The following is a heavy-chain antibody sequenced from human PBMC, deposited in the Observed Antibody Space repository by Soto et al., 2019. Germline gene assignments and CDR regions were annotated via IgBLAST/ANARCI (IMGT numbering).Heavy chain of an antibody. D-gene: IGHD3-3*01. Sequence: ELQKLCNNACGYRFANPWIRSVRLMPGKGLEYMGIIYPCDSDTRDSPSVQGQVTISADKSISTAYLQWRSLKESDTAMYYCARHNQVYSAFCGGYYPDDWGQGTLVTASS. CDR1: GYRFANPW. J-gene: IGHJ4*02. V-gene: IGHV5-51*01. CDR3: ARHNQVYSAFCGGYYPDD. CDR2: IYPCDSDT.